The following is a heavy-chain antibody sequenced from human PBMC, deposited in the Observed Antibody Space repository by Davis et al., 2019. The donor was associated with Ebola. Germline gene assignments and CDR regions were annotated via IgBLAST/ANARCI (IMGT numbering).Heavy chain of an antibody. CDR3: ARDSGMYVSFDY. J-gene: IGHJ4*02. V-gene: IGHV3-23*01. CDR2: TSGSGGST. D-gene: IGHD1-26*01. CDR1: GFTFISYW. Sequence: GESLKISCAASGFTFISYWMSWVRQAPGKGLEWVSGTSGSGGSTFYADSVKGRFTISRDNSKNTLFLQMSSLRAEDTAVYYCARDSGMYVSFDYWGRGTLVTVSS.